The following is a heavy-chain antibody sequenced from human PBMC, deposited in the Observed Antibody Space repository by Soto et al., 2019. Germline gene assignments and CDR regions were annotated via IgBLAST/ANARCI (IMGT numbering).Heavy chain of an antibody. CDR1: GFPFSHYG. Sequence: QVHLVESGGGVVQPGRSLRLSCAASGFPFSHYGMHWVRQAPGKGLEWVAVIWFDGSNKFYADSMKGRFTISRDNSKDTLYLQMNSLRAEDSAVYYCARDFYTTSSEIDYWGQGTLVTVSS. CDR3: ARDFYTTSSEIDY. V-gene: IGHV3-33*01. D-gene: IGHD1-26*01. J-gene: IGHJ4*02. CDR2: IWFDGSNK.